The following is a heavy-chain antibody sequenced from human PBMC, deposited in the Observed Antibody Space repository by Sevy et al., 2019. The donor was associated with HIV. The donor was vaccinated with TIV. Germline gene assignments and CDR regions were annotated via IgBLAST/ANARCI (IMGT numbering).Heavy chain of an antibody. V-gene: IGHV5-51*01. J-gene: IGHJ4*02. D-gene: IGHD3-22*01. CDR2: IYPGDSTT. CDR1: GYTFTRYW. Sequence: GESLKISCKASGYTFTRYWIGWVRQMPGKGLEWMGIIYPGDSTTRYSPSFQGQVTISADKSISTAYLQWSSLKASDTAMFCCARLFARSGYYTPTYYFDSWGQGTLVTVSS. CDR3: ARLFARSGYYTPTYYFDS.